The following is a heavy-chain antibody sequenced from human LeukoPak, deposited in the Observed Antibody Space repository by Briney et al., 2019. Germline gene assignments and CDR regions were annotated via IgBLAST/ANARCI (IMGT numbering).Heavy chain of an antibody. J-gene: IGHJ6*02. CDR3: AQNGCSGGSCYLDYYYGMDV. D-gene: IGHD2-15*01. Sequence: ASVKVSCKASGYTFTGYYMHWVRQAPGQGLEWMGRINPNSGGTNYAQKFQGRVTKTRDTSISTAYMELSRLRSDDTAVYYCAQNGCSGGSCYLDYYYGMDVWGQGTTVTVSS. V-gene: IGHV1-2*06. CDR2: INPNSGGT. CDR1: GYTFTGYY.